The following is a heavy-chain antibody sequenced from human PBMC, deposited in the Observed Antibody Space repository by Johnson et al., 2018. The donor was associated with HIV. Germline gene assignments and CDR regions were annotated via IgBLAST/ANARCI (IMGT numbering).Heavy chain of an antibody. D-gene: IGHD3-16*01. CDR1: GYTFSSYA. V-gene: IGHV3-30*04. Sequence: QMQLVESGGGVVQPGRSLRLSCAASGYTFSSYAMYWVRQAPGKGLEWVAVISYDGSNKYYADSVKGRFTISRDNSKNTLYLQMNTLRAEDTAIYYCAKDWADQDSFDIWGQGTMVTVSS. CDR3: AKDWADQDSFDI. CDR2: ISYDGSNK. J-gene: IGHJ3*02.